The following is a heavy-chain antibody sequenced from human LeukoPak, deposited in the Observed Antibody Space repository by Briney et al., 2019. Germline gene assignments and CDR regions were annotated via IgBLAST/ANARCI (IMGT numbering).Heavy chain of an antibody. J-gene: IGHJ6*03. Sequence: SVKVSCKASGCTFISYAISWVRQAAGQGLDWMGRIIHIFGKATSAKKFQGRVTITTDESTSTAYMELSSLRSEDTAVYYCAREYSNWGANYYYYYMDVWGKGTTVTVSS. D-gene: IGHD4-11*01. CDR3: AREYSNWGANYYYYYMDV. V-gene: IGHV1-69*05. CDR2: IIHIFGKA. CDR1: GCTFISYA.